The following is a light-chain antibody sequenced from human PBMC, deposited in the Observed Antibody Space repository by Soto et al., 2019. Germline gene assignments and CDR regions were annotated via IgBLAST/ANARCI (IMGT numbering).Light chain of an antibody. CDR3: QQYGSSSRT. Sequence: EIVLTQSPGTLSLSPGERATLSCRASQSVSSYLAWYQQKPGQAPRLLIYGASSRATGIPARFSASGSGTDFPLTISRLEPEDFAVYYCQQYGSSSRTFGQGTKVEIK. CDR1: QSVSSY. V-gene: IGKV3-20*01. CDR2: GAS. J-gene: IGKJ1*01.